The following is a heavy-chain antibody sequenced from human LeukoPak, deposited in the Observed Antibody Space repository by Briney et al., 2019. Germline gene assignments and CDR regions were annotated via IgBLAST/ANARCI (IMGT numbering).Heavy chain of an antibody. D-gene: IGHD5-18*01. CDR1: GFTFSSFW. J-gene: IGHJ4*02. CDR2: IKQDGSEI. V-gene: IGHV3-7*01. Sequence: PGGSLRLSCAASGFTFSSFWMSWVRQAPGKGLEWVANIKQDGSEIYYVDSVKGRFTISRDNAKNSLYLQMNSLRAEDTALYYCARDSTGYGYEEWYWGQGTLVTVSS. CDR3: ARDSTGYGYEEWY.